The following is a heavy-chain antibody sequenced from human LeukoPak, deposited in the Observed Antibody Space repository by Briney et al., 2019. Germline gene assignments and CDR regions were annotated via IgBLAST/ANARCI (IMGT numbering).Heavy chain of an antibody. CDR1: GGTFSSYT. D-gene: IGHD6-6*01. V-gene: IGHV1-69*01. CDR3: ARGRYSSSINSMDV. CDR2: IIPIFGTA. Sequence: GSSVKVSCKASGGTFSSYTISWVRQAPEQGLEWMGGIIPIFGTANYAQKFQGRVTITADESTSTAYMELSSLRSEDTAVYYCARGRYSSSINSMDVWGQGTTVTVSS. J-gene: IGHJ6*02.